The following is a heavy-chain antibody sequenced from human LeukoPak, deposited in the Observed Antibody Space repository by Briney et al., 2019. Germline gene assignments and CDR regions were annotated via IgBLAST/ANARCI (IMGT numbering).Heavy chain of an antibody. D-gene: IGHD3-22*01. CDR2: IYYSGST. V-gene: IGHV4-31*03. Sequence: SETLSLTCTVSGGSICSGDYYWSWVRQPPGEGLEWIGYIYYSGSTYYNPSLKSRVTISVDTSKNQFSLKLSSVTAADTAVYYCARTDSSGYYAGYWGQGTLVTVSS. J-gene: IGHJ4*02. CDR3: ARTDSSGYYAGY. CDR1: GGSICSGDYY.